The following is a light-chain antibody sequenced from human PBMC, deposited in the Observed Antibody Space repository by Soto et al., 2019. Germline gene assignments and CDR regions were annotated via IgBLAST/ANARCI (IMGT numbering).Light chain of an antibody. CDR1: QSINSE. CDR3: QQGHNWPLT. CDR2: GAS. J-gene: IGKJ2*01. Sequence: EIVMTQSPATLSLSPGERAAVSCRASQSINSELAWYQQKPGQPPRLLIYGASTRATGVPARFTGSESGSEFTLPISGLQSEDFAVYYCQQGHNWPLTFGQGTRLEI. V-gene: IGKV3-15*01.